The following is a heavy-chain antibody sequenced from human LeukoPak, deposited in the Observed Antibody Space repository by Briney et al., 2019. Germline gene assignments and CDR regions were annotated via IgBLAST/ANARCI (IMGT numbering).Heavy chain of an antibody. Sequence: PSETLSLTCTVSGYSISSGYYWGWIRQPPGKGLEWIGSIYHSGSTYYNPSLKSRVTISVDTSKNQFSLKLSSVTAADTAVYYCARHARYSSSSSAFDIWGQGTMVTVSS. CDR1: GYSISSGYY. CDR2: IYHSGST. CDR3: ARHARYSSSSSAFDI. D-gene: IGHD6-13*01. V-gene: IGHV4-38-2*02. J-gene: IGHJ3*02.